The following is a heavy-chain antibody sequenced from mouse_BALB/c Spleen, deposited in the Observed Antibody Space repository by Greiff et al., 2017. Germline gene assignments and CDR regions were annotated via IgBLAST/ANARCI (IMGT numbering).Heavy chain of an antibody. J-gene: IGHJ4*01. CDR3: ARGGSYGSSYYYAMDY. Sequence: EGKLVESGGGLVKPGGSLKLSCAASGFTFSSYAMSWVRQTPEKRLEWVASISSGGSTYYPDSVKGRFTISRDNARNILYLQMSSLRSEDTAMYYCARGGSYGSSYYYAMDYWGQGTSVTVSS. CDR2: ISSGGST. CDR1: GFTFSSYA. D-gene: IGHD1-1*01. V-gene: IGHV5-6-5*01.